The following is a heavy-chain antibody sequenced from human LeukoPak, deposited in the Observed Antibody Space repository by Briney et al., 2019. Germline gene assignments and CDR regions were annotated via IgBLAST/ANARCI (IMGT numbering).Heavy chain of an antibody. V-gene: IGHV3-23*01. CDR2: ISGSGGST. CDR1: VFTLSICA. J-gene: IGHJ4*02. CDR3: AIDVGRVVTARNIDY. D-gene: IGHD2-21*02. Sequence: GGSLRLSCAASVFTLSICAMSWPRQAPGKGLEWVSAISGSGGSTYYADSVKGRFTISRDNSKNTLYLQMSSLRAEDTAVYYCAIDVGRVVTARNIDYWGQGTLVTVSS.